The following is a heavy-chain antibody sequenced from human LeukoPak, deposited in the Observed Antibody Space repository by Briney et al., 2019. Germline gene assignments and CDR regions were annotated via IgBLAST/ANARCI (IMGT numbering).Heavy chain of an antibody. J-gene: IGHJ6*02. V-gene: IGHV3-48*01. D-gene: IGHD3-10*01. CDR3: AKNTWKSSDSGRGRMDV. Sequence: PGGPLRLSCAASGFTFSSYSMNWVRQASGKGLEWISYIGVGGRPTNYADSVKARFTISRDDAQNSLYLQMNSLRAEDTAVYYCAKNTWKSSDSGRGRMDVWGQGTTVTVSS. CDR1: GFTFSSYS. CDR2: IGVGGRPT.